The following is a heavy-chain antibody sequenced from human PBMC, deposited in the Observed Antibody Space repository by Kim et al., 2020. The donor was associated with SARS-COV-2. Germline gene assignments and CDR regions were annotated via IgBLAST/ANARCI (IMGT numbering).Heavy chain of an antibody. D-gene: IGHD3-10*01. V-gene: IGHV3-30*04. CDR2: ISYDGSNK. J-gene: IGHJ4*02. CDR3: ARAGPDRGVITPNFDY. Sequence: GGSLRLSCAASGFTFSSYAMHWVRQAPGKGLEWVAVISYDGSNKYYADSVKGRFTISRDNSKNTLYLQMNSLRAEDTAVYYCARAGPDRGVITPNFDYWGQGTLVTVSS. CDR1: GFTFSSYA.